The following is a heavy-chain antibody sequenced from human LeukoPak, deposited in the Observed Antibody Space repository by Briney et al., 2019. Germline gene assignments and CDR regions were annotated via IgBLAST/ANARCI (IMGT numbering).Heavy chain of an antibody. V-gene: IGHV3-23*01. J-gene: IGHJ4*02. CDR1: GFTFKSYA. Sequence: GGSLRLSCAASGFTFKSYAMSWVRQVPGKGLEWVSSMTGSTGVTYYLDSVKGRFTISRDNSKNTLYLQMNSLRADDTAVYYCAKDLWKADYWGQGTLVTVSS. CDR3: AKDLWKADY. CDR2: MTGSTGVT. D-gene: IGHD3-3*01.